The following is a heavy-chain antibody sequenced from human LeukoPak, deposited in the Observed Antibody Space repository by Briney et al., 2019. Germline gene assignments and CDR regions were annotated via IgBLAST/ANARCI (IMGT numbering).Heavy chain of an antibody. J-gene: IGHJ4*02. Sequence: ASVKVSCKASGYTFTSYGISWVRQAPGQGLEWMGWISAYNGNTNYAQKVQGRVTMTTDTSTSTAYMELRSLRSDDTAVYYCARGIWSATRVDYYLDNWGQGTLVTASS. CDR2: ISAYNGNT. V-gene: IGHV1-18*01. D-gene: IGHD5-24*01. CDR1: GYTFTSYG. CDR3: ARGIWSATRVDYYLDN.